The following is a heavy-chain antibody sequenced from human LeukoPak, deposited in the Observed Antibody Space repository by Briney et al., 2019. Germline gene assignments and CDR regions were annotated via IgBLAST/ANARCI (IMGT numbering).Heavy chain of an antibody. CDR2: IFSGGTT. J-gene: IGHJ6*03. D-gene: IGHD3-10*01. CDR3: ARFSGPGMQHYYYYMDV. V-gene: IGHV3-53*01. Sequence: GGSLRLSCAASGFSVSMKYMTWVRQAPGKGLEWVSVIFSGGTTYHADSVKGRFTVSRDNSKNMMYLQMNSLRAEDAAVYYCARFSGPGMQHYYYYMDVWGTGTTVTVSS. CDR1: GFSVSMKY.